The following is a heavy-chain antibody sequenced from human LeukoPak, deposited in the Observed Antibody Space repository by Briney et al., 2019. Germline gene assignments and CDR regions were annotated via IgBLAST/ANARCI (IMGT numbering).Heavy chain of an antibody. CDR3: ARETSEVPLDY. J-gene: IGHJ4*02. CDR2: ISYDGSNK. CDR1: GFTFSSYS. Sequence: PGGSLRLSCAASGFTFSSYSMNWVRQAPGKGLEWVAVISYDGSNKYYADSVKGRFTISRDNSKNTLYLQMNSLRAEDTAVYYCARETSEVPLDYWGQGTLVTVSS. V-gene: IGHV3-30*03.